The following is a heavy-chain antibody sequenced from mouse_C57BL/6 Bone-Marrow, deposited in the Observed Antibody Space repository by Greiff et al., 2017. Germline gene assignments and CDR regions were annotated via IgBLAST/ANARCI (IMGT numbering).Heavy chain of an antibody. V-gene: IGHV5-17*01. CDR1: GFTFSDYG. J-gene: IGHJ3*01. D-gene: IGHD2-3*01. Sequence: EVKLVESGGGLVKPGGSLKLSCAASGFTFSDYGMHWVRQAPEKGLEWVAYISSGSSTIYYADTVKGRFTISRDNAKNTLFLQMTSLRSEDTAMYYCARPRLGYSPWFAYWGQGTLVTVSA. CDR2: ISSGSSTI. CDR3: ARPRLGYSPWFAY.